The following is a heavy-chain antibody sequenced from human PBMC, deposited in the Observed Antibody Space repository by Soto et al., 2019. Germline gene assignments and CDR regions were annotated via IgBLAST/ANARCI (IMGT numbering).Heavy chain of an antibody. CDR1: GFTFSDYY. J-gene: IGHJ2*01. D-gene: IGHD6-13*01. CDR2: INSSSSYT. Sequence: QVQLVESGGGLVKPGGSLRLSCAASGFTFSDYYMSWILQAPGKGLEWVSYINSSSSYTNYADSVKGRFTISIDNAKNSLYLQMNSLRAEDTAIYYCARIIAAAGGRRYFDLWGSGTLVTVSS. CDR3: ARIIAAAGGRRYFDL. V-gene: IGHV3-11*05.